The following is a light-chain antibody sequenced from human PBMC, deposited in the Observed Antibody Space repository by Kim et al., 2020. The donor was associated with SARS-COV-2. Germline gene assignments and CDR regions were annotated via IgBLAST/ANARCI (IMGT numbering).Light chain of an antibody. Sequence: SPGQAVTISCTGTSSNVGGYNYVSWNQQQPGKAPKLMMYDLTKRPSGLPARVAGSKSGTTASLTISGRQTEDEADYYCCSYAGSVVFGGGTKLTFL. CDR1: SSNVGGYNY. J-gene: IGLJ2*01. CDR3: CSYAGSVV. CDR2: DLT. V-gene: IGLV2-11*01.